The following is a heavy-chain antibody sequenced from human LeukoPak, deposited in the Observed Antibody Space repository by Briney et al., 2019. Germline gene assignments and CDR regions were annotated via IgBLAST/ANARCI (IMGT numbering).Heavy chain of an antibody. D-gene: IGHD6-13*01. CDR1: GYTFTGYY. V-gene: IGHV1-2*02. CDR3: AREGIAAAGRRFDP. CDR2: INPNSGGT. Sequence: ASVKVSCKASGYTFTGYYMHWVRQAPGQGFEWMGWINPNSGGTNYAQKFQGRVTMTRDTSISTAYMELSGLRSDDTAVYYCAREGIAAAGRRFDPWGQGTLVTVSS. J-gene: IGHJ5*02.